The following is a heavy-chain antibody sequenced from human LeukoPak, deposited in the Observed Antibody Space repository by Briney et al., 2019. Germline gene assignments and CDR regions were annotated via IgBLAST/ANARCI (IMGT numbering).Heavy chain of an antibody. CDR3: ATGTPSTYDFWSVADY. CDR1: GYTLTELS. D-gene: IGHD3-3*01. V-gene: IGHV1-24*01. CDR2: FDPEDGET. Sequence: ASVTVSCKVSGYTLTELSMHWVRQAPGKGLEWMGGFDPEDGETIYAQKFQGRVTMTEDTSTDTAYMELSSLRSEDTAVYYCATGTPSTYDFWSVADYWGQGTLVTVSS. J-gene: IGHJ4*02.